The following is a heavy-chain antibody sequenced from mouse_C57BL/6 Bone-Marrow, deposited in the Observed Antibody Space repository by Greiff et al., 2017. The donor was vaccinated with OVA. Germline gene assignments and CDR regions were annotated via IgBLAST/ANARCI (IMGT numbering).Heavy chain of an antibody. CDR3: ASLGPYYFDY. Sequence: VQLQQSVAELVRPGASVKLSCTASGFTIKNTYMHWVKQRPEQGLEWIGRIDPANGNTKYAPKFQGKATITADTSSNTAYLQLSSLTSEDTAIYYCASLGPYYFDYWGQGTTLTVSS. D-gene: IGHD4-1*01. CDR2: IDPANGNT. CDR1: GFTIKNTY. J-gene: IGHJ2*01. V-gene: IGHV14-3*01.